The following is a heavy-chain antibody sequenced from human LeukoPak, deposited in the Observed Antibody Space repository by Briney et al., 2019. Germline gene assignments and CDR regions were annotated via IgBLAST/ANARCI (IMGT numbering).Heavy chain of an antibody. CDR2: ISYDGSNK. J-gene: IGHJ3*02. V-gene: IGHV3-30*04. Sequence: PGRSLRLSCAASGFTFSTYAMHWVRQAPGKGLEWVAVISYDGSNKYYADSVKGRFTISRDNSKNTLYLQMNSLRAEDTAVYYCARVKKGGSRQLATGAFDIWGQGTLVTVSS. CDR3: ARVKKGGSRQLATGAFDI. D-gene: IGHD6-13*01. CDR1: GFTFSTYA.